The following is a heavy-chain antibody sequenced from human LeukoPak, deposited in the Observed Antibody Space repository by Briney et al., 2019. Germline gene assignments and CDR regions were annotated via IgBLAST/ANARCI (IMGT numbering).Heavy chain of an antibody. CDR2: ITNTGGGT. CDR3: ARVDYDYVWGSYSNDAFDI. CDR1: GFTFTNYP. V-gene: IGHV3-64*01. Sequence: GGSLRLSCAASGFTFTNYPMHWVRQAPGKGLEYVSAITNTGGGTYYANSVKGRFTISRDNAKNSLYLQMNSLRAEDTAVYYCARVDYDYVWGSYSNDAFDIWGQGTMVTVSS. J-gene: IGHJ3*02. D-gene: IGHD3-16*01.